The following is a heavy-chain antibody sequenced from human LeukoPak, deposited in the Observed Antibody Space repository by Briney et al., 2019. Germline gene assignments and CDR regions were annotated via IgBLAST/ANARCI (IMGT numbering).Heavy chain of an antibody. Sequence: GGSLRLSCAASGFTFSSYAMHWVRQAPGEGLEWVAVISYDGSNKYYADSVKGRFTISRDNSKNTLYLQMNSLRAEDTAVYYCARAPTVVTAITYYFDYWGQGTLVTVSS. J-gene: IGHJ4*02. CDR3: ARAPTVVTAITYYFDY. CDR1: GFTFSSYA. CDR2: ISYDGSNK. V-gene: IGHV3-30*04. D-gene: IGHD2-21*02.